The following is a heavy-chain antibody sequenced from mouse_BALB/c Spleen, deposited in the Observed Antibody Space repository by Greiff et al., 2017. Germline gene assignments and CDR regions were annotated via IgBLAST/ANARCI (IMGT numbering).Heavy chain of an antibody. J-gene: IGHJ3*01. CDR1: GFTFSSFG. D-gene: IGHD3-1*01. Sequence: EVKLVESGGGLVQPGGSRKLSCAASGFTFSSFGMHWVRQAPEKGLEWVAYISSGSSTIYYADTVKGRFTISRDNPKNTLFLQMTSLRSEDTAMYYCARSSYGFAYWGQGTLVTVSA. CDR2: ISSGSSTI. CDR3: ARSSYGFAY. V-gene: IGHV5-17*02.